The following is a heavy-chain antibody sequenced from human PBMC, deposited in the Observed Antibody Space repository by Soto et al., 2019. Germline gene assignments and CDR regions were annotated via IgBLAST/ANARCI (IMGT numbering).Heavy chain of an antibody. D-gene: IGHD5-12*01. Sequence: GGSLRLSCAASGFTVSSNYMSWVRQAPGKGLEWVSVIYSGGSTYYADSVKGRFTISRDYSKNTLYLQMNSLRAEDTAVYYCAREDGYRGGDAFDIWGQGTMVT. CDR3: AREDGYRGGDAFDI. CDR1: GFTVSSNY. V-gene: IGHV3-66*01. J-gene: IGHJ3*02. CDR2: IYSGGST.